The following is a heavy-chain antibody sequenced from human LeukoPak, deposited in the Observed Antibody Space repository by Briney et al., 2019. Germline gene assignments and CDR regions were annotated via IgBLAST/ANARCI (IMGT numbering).Heavy chain of an antibody. J-gene: IGHJ4*02. V-gene: IGHV4-34*01. CDR3: TRAVAGHPD. D-gene: IGHD6-19*01. CDR2: INNSGYT. CDR1: GVPFSNYY. Sequence: WETLSLTCAVSGVPFSNYYWSWVRQSPSQGLEWIGEINNSGYTNYNPSLKSRVTMSIDTSKNQFSLKLTSVTAADAGVYYCTRAVAGHPDWGQGTLVTVST.